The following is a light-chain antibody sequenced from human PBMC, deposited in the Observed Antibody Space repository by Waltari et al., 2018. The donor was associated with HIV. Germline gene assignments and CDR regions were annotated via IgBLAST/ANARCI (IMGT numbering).Light chain of an antibody. CDR1: QSVLYRSNSKNY. CDR3: QQYYIAPFT. J-gene: IGKJ3*01. V-gene: IGKV4-1*01. CDR2: WAS. Sequence: DIMMTQSPESLAVSLGARATINCKSSQSVLYRSNSKNYLAWFQQKPGQPPKLLIYWASTRESGVPDRFSGSGSGTDFTLTISSLQAEDVALYYCQQYYIAPFTFGPGTRVDLK.